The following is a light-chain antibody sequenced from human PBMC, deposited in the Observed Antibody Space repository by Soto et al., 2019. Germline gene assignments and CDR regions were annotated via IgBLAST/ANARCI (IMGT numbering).Light chain of an antibody. CDR2: EVS. CDR3: TSFAPGRIYV. J-gene: IGLJ1*01. Sequence: QSVLTQPASVSGTPGQSITISCTGSNSDVGIYDFVSWYQHHPGRAPKLIVSEVSHRPSGVSNRFSGSKSGNTASLTISGLQAEDEGDYYCTSFAPGRIYVFGSGTKVTVL. CDR1: NSDVGIYDF. V-gene: IGLV2-14*01.